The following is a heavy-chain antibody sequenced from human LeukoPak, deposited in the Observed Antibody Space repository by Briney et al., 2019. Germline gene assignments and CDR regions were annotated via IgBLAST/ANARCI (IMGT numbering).Heavy chain of an antibody. Sequence: GGSLRLSCAASGFAFSSYWMHWVRQAPGKGLVWVSRINSDGSSTSYADSVKGRFTISRDNAKNTLYLQMNSLRAEDTAVYYCARDSRIAAADYWGQGTLVTVSS. CDR2: INSDGSST. D-gene: IGHD6-13*01. CDR3: ARDSRIAAADY. V-gene: IGHV3-74*01. CDR1: GFAFSSYW. J-gene: IGHJ4*02.